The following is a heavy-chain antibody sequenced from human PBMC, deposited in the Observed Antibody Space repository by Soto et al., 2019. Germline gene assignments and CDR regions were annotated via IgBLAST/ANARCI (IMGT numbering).Heavy chain of an antibody. D-gene: IGHD3-16*01. CDR2: IDHTGST. CDR1: GGFFKGYS. V-gene: IGHV4-34*01. J-gene: IGHJ6*04. Sequence: QVQLQQWGAGLLRPSGALSLTCAVNGGFFKGYSWTWIRQPPGKGLEWMGEIDHTGSTNYNASLKSRVNMSVDTSKSQFSLRLTSVTAADTAIYYCARGLRHQPYYIYCVDVWGEWTTVIVSS. CDR3: ARGLRHQPYYIYCVDV.